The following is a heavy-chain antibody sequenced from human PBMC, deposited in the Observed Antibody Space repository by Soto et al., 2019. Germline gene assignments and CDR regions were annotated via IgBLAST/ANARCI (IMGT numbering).Heavy chain of an antibody. J-gene: IGHJ1*01. CDR1: GFTFSSYA. CDR2: ISYDGSNK. Sequence: GGSLRLSCAASGFTFSSYAMHWVRQAPGKGLEWVAVISYDGSNKYYADSVKGRFTISRDNSKNTLYLQMNSLRAEDAAVYDCATSLHPDVPIGPFQHWGQGTLVTVSS. V-gene: IGHV3-30*04. D-gene: IGHD2-15*01. CDR3: ATSLHPDVPIGPFQH.